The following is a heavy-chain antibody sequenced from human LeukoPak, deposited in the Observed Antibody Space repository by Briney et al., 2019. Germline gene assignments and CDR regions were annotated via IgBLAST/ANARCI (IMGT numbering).Heavy chain of an antibody. CDR2: ISSSGSTI. CDR3: ARDGYGSGSSFFDY. J-gene: IGHJ4*02. D-gene: IGHD3-10*01. Sequence: GGSPRLSCAASGFTFSSYEMNWVRQAPGKGLEWVSYISSSGSTIYYADSVKGRFTISRDSAKNPLYLQMNSLRAEDTAVYYCARDGYGSGSSFFDYWGQGTLVTVSS. CDR1: GFTFSSYE. V-gene: IGHV3-48*03.